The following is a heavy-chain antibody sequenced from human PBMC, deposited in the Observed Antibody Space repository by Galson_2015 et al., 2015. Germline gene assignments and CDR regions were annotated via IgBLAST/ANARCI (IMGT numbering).Heavy chain of an antibody. CDR2: ISYDGSNK. V-gene: IGHV3-30*03. CDR3: ARDRVQLDY. CDR1: GFTFSSYG. J-gene: IGHJ4*02. Sequence: SLRLSCAASGFTFSSYGMHWVRQAPGKGLEWVAVISYDGSNKYYADSVKGRFTISRDNSKNTLYLQMNSLRAEDTAVYYCARDRVQLDYWGQGTLVTVSS. D-gene: IGHD6-13*01.